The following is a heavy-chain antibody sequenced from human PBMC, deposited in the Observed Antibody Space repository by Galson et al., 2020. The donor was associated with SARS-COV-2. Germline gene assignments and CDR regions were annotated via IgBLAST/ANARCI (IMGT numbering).Heavy chain of an antibody. V-gene: IGHV4-39*07. CDR3: ASEGLRLGELSLYAFDI. J-gene: IGHJ3*02. CDR1: GRPLSSSSYY. D-gene: IGHD3-16*02. CDR2: IYYSGRT. Sequence: ASETLSLTCPVSGRPLSSSSYYWGWIRQPPGHGLECIGRIYYSGRTYYNPSLQSRVTISVDTSKNQFSLKLSSVTAADTAVYYCASEGLRLGELSLYAFDIWGQGTMVTVSS.